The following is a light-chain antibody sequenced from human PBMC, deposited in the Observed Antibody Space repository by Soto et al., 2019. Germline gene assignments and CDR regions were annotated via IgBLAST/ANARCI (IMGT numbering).Light chain of an antibody. V-gene: IGKV1-8*01. CDR1: QCISSY. CDR3: QQYYSYPPT. J-gene: IGKJ1*01. CDR2: AAS. Sequence: AIRMTQSPSSFSASTGDRVTITCRASQCISSYLAWYQQKPGKAPKLLIYAASPLQSGVPSRFSGSGSGTDFTLTISCLQSEDFATYYCQQYYSYPPTFGQGTKVEIK.